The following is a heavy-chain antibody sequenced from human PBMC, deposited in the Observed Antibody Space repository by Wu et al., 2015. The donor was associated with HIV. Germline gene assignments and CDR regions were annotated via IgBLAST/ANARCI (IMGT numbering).Heavy chain of an antibody. Sequence: QVQLVQSGAEVKKPGASVKVSCKASGYTFNIFAINWVRQAPGQGLEWMGGIIPAFGTTDYAGKFQGRVTISADDSTSTAYMELKRLTSEDTAVYYCARPWQLRNAGLLDYWGQGTLVTVSS. D-gene: IGHD4-23*01. CDR1: GYTFNIFA. CDR2: IIPAFGTT. CDR3: ARPWQLRNAGLLDY. J-gene: IGHJ4*02. V-gene: IGHV1-69*01.